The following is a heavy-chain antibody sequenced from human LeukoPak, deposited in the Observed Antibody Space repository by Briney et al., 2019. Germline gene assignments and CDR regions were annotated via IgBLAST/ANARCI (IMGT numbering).Heavy chain of an antibody. CDR2: VYYNGST. Sequence: SETLSLTCTVSGGSISSYYCSWSWNRPAPGQERNGFVYYNGSTSYNPSLKRRVSISVATSKNQFSLNLSPVTAAAAAVAYCEGDGCSSTSCYESLTGGPVPYYIDYWGQGTLVTVSS. D-gene: IGHD2-2*01. CDR1: GGSISSYY. J-gene: IGHJ4*02. CDR3: EGDGCSSTSCYESLTGGPVPYYIDY. V-gene: IGHV4-59*12.